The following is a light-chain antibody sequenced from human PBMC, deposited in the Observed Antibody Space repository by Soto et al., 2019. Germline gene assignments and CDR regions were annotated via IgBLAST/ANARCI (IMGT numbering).Light chain of an antibody. Sequence: EIVMTQSPATLSVSPGERATLSCRASESVSNKLAWYQQKPGQTPGLLIYGASTRATGIPARFSGSGSGTEFTLTISSLQSEDFAVYYCQQYNNGLTFGGGTKVEIK. CDR3: QQYNNGLT. CDR2: GAS. CDR1: ESVSNK. J-gene: IGKJ4*01. V-gene: IGKV3-15*01.